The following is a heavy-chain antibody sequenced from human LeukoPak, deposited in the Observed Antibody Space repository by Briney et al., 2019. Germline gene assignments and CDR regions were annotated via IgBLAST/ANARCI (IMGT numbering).Heavy chain of an antibody. CDR2: INHSGST. CDR3: ARRGIAARLDY. CDR1: GGSFSGYY. V-gene: IGHV4-34*01. D-gene: IGHD6-6*01. Sequence: PSETLSLTCAVYGGSFSGYYWSWIRQPPGKGLEWIGEINHSGSTNYNPSFKSRVTISVDTSKNQFSLKLSSVTAADTAVYYCARRGIAARLDYWGQGTLVTVSS. J-gene: IGHJ4*02.